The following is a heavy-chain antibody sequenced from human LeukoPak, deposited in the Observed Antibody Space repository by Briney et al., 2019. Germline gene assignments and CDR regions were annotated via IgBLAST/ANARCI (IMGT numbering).Heavy chain of an antibody. CDR3: AKEDAPLGGRPNY. J-gene: IGHJ4*02. D-gene: IGHD3-16*01. V-gene: IGHV3-30*02. CDR2: IRDDETNK. CDR1: GFTFG. Sequence: GGSLRLSCAASGFTFGIHWVRQAPGKGLEWVAFIRDDETNKYYADSVRGRFTISRDTSKNTVYLQMKSLRAEDTAVYYCAKEDAPLGGRPNYWGQGTLVTVSS.